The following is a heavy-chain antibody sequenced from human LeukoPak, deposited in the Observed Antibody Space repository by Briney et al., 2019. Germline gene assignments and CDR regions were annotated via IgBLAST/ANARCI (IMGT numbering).Heavy chain of an antibody. D-gene: IGHD5-24*01. CDR3: ARDGGDGSPFDY. V-gene: IGHV3-23*01. CDR1: GGSISSSN. Sequence: ETLSLTCAVSGGSISSSNWWSWVRQAPGKGLEWISTISGSGDSTHYAESVQGRFTISRDNSKNTLYLQMNSLRAEDTAVYYCARDGGDGSPFDYWGQGTLVTVSS. CDR2: ISGSGDST. J-gene: IGHJ4*02.